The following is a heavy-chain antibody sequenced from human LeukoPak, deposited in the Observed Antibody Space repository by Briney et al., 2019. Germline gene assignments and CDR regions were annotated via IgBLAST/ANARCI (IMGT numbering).Heavy chain of an antibody. V-gene: IGHV1-18*01. J-gene: IGHJ6*02. D-gene: IGHD6-19*01. CDR1: GGTFSSYA. CDR2: ISAYNGNT. Sequence: ASVKVSCKASGGTFSSYAISWVRQAPGQGLEWMGWISAYNGNTNYAQKLQGRVTMTTDTSTSTAYMELRSLRSDDTAVYYCARVQQWLEYYYYGMDVWGQGTTVTVSS. CDR3: ARVQQWLEYYYYGMDV.